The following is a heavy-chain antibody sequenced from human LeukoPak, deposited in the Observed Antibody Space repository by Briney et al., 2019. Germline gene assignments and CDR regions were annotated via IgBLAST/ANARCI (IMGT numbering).Heavy chain of an antibody. CDR1: GYTFTGYY. Sequence: GASVKVSCKASGYTFTGYYMHWVRQAPGQGLEWMGWINPNSGGTNYAQKFQGRVTMTRDTSISTAYMELSRQRSDDTAVYYCARGAISSIWFGESLNMDVWGKGTTVTVSS. CDR2: INPNSGGT. J-gene: IGHJ6*03. CDR3: ARGAISSIWFGESLNMDV. V-gene: IGHV1-2*02. D-gene: IGHD3-10*01.